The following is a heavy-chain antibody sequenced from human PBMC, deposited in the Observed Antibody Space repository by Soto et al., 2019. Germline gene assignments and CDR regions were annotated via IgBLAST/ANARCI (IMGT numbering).Heavy chain of an antibody. CDR2: IYYSGSS. CDR3: ARGRRYCSSTSCYTGDIDY. V-gene: IGHV4-59*01. CDR1: GGSISSYY. Sequence: SETLSLTCTVSGGSISSYYWSWIRQPPGKGLEWIGYIYYSGSSNYNPSLKSRVTISVDTSKNQFSLKLSSVTAADTAVYYCARGRRYCSSTSCYTGDIDYWGQGTLVTVSS. D-gene: IGHD2-2*02. J-gene: IGHJ4*02.